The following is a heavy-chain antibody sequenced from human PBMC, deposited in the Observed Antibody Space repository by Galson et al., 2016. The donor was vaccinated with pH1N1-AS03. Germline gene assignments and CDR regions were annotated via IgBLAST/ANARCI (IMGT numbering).Heavy chain of an antibody. D-gene: IGHD1-20*01. CDR1: GFTFSTYW. J-gene: IGHJ4*02. CDR3: ASDHNWNVY. CDR2: IKPDGSEK. Sequence: SLRLSCAVSGFTFSTYWMSWVRQAPGKWLEWVANIKPDGSEKYYVDSVKGRFTISKDNAKNSLFLQMNSLRPEDTAVYYSASDHNWNVYSGQGTLVTVSS. V-gene: IGHV3-7*03.